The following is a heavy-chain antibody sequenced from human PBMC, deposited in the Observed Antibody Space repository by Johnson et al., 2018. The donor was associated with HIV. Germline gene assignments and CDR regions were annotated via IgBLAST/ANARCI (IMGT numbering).Heavy chain of an antibody. V-gene: IGHV3-66*01. J-gene: IGHJ3*02. CDR2: IYSSGST. Sequence: VQLVESGGGVVRPGGSLRLSCAASGFTFDDYGMSWVRQAPGKGLEWVSVIYSSGSTYYADSVKGRFTISRDFSDNTLFLQMDSLRAGDTAVYYCARALARLDAFDIWGQGTMVTVSS. CDR3: ARALARLDAFDI. CDR1: GFTFDDYG.